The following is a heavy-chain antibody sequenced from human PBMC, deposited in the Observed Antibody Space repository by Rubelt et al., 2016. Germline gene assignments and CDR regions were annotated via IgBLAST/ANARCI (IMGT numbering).Heavy chain of an antibody. CDR3: ARIDCSSTSCYFVDP. CDR1: GGSISSYY. J-gene: IGHJ5*02. V-gene: IGHV4-59*12. CDR2: INHRGST. D-gene: IGHD2-2*01. Sequence: QVQLQESGPGLVKPSETLSLTCTVSGGSISSYYWGWIRQPPGKGLEWIGDINHRGSTTYNPSLQSRVTIPVDTSMNQFSLKLTYVTAADTAVYYCARIDCSSTSCYFVDPWGQGTLVTVSS.